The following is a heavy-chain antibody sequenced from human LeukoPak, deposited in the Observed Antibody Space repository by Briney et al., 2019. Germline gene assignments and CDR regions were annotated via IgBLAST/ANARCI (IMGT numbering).Heavy chain of an antibody. Sequence: GASVNVSCKASGYTFTSDDINWVRQATGQGLEWMGWMNPNSGNTGYAQKFQGRVTMTRNTSISTAYMELSSLRSEDTAVYYCARLLRGIAAARDYWGQRTLVTVSS. CDR3: ARLLRGIAAARDY. CDR1: GYTFTSDD. V-gene: IGHV1-8*01. J-gene: IGHJ4*02. CDR2: MNPNSGNT. D-gene: IGHD6-13*01.